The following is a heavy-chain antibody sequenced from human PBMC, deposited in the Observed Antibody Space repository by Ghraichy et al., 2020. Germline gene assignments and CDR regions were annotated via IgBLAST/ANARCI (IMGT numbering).Heavy chain of an antibody. Sequence: SETLSLTCTVSGGSISSYYWSWIRQPPGKGLEWIGYIYYSGSTNYNPSLKSRITISVDTSKNQFSLKLSSVTAADTALYHCARRGTTSYYYYMDVWGKGTTVTVSS. D-gene: IGHD4-17*01. V-gene: IGHV4-59*08. J-gene: IGHJ6*03. CDR2: IYYSGST. CDR3: ARRGTTSYYYYMDV. CDR1: GGSISSYY.